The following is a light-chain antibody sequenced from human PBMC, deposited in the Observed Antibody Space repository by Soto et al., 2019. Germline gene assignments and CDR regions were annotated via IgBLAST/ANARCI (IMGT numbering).Light chain of an antibody. CDR2: DAS. CDR1: QDISNY. Sequence: DIQMTQSPSSLSASVGDRVTITCQASQDISNYLNWYQQKPGKATKLLIYDASNFETGVPSRFIGSASGTDFTFTISSLQPEDIATYYFQQNDNLPPSFRQAIKLEIK. V-gene: IGKV1-33*01. J-gene: IGKJ2*01. CDR3: QQNDNLPPS.